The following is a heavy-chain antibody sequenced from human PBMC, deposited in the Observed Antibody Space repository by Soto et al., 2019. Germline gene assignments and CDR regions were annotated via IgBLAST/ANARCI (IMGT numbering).Heavy chain of an antibody. J-gene: IGHJ4*02. CDR3: ARHGPIAAAGTVFDY. Sequence: QVQLQESGPGLVKPSETLSLTCTVSGGSISNYYWSWIRQPPGKGLEWIGYIYYSGSTRYNPSLKSRVTISVYTSKNQFSLKLSSVTAADTAVYYCARHGPIAAAGTVFDYWGQGTLVTVSS. CDR2: IYYSGST. D-gene: IGHD6-13*01. CDR1: GGSISNYY. V-gene: IGHV4-59*08.